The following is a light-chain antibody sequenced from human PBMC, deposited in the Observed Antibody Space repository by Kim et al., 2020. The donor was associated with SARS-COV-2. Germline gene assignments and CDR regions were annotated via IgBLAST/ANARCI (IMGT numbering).Light chain of an antibody. J-gene: IGKJ4*01. CDR3: QQSHTSPLLS. CDR1: QSIGTY. Sequence: DIQMTQSPSSLAASVGDRVTIACRASQSIGTYLNWYQQKPGKAPKLLIYAASSLQSGVPSRFIGSGSGTDFTLTISSLQPEDFATYYCQQSHTSPLLSFGGGTKVDIK. CDR2: AAS. V-gene: IGKV1-39*01.